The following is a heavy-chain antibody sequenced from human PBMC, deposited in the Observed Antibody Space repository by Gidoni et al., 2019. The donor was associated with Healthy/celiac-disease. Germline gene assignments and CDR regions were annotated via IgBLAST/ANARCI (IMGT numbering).Heavy chain of an antibody. V-gene: IGHV3-33*01. Sequence: QVQLVESGGGVVQPGRSLRLSCEASGFTFSSYGMHWVRQAPGKGLEWVAVIWYDGSNKYYADSVKGRFTISRDNSKNTLYLQMNSLRAEDTAVYYCAREPLVDYYDSSGQLDDAFDIWGQGTMVTVSS. CDR2: IWYDGSNK. J-gene: IGHJ3*02. CDR3: AREPLVDYYDSSGQLDDAFDI. CDR1: GFTFSSYG. D-gene: IGHD3-22*01.